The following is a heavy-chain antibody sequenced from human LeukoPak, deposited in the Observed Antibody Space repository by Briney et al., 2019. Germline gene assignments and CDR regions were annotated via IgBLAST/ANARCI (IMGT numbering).Heavy chain of an antibody. J-gene: IGHJ4*01. V-gene: IGHV3-7*01. CDR1: GFTIDSFY. Sequence: GGSLRLSCVASGFTIDSFYMSWVRQAPGKGLEWVANIDEAGKDRYYADSVKGRFTISRDNTKNSVFLGMTSLRVEDTATYFCARASPGVVFNYFDYWGQGALVPASS. CDR3: ARASPGVVFNYFDY. D-gene: IGHD2-15*01. CDR2: IDEAGKDR.